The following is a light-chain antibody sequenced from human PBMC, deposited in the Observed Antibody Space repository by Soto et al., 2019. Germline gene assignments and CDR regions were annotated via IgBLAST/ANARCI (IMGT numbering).Light chain of an antibody. J-gene: IGKJ5*01. CDR3: HQRSNWPPDT. CDR1: QSVHTF. Sequence: EVGLTQSPDTLSLSPGEGASLSCRASQSVHTFLAWYQQKPGQPPRLLIYGASTRAPGVPARFSGSGSGTDFTLTITSLEPEDFAVYYCHQRSNWPPDTFGQGTRLENK. CDR2: GAS. V-gene: IGKV3-11*01.